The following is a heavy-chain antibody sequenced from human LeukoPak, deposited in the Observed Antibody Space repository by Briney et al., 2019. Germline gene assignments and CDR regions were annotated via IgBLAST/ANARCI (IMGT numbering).Heavy chain of an antibody. D-gene: IGHD6-19*01. J-gene: IGHJ5*02. CDR3: ARQDSGWYFVDWFDP. Sequence: SETLSLTCAVYGGSFSDYYWSWIRQPPGKGLEWIGEINHSGSTNYNPSLKSRVTISVDTSKNQFSLKLNSVTAADTAVYYCARQDSGWYFVDWFDPWGQGTLVTVSS. CDR1: GGSFSDYY. CDR2: INHSGST. V-gene: IGHV4-34*01.